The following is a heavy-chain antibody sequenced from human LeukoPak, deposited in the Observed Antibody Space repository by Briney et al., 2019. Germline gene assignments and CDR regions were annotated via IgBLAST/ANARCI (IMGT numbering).Heavy chain of an antibody. CDR1: GFTFSSYA. J-gene: IGHJ4*02. CDR3: ARDYRYYDFWSGYYTD. V-gene: IGHV3-23*01. CDR2: ISGSGGST. Sequence: GGSLRLSCAASGFTFSSYAMSWVRQAPGKGLEWVSAISGSGGSTYYADSVKGRFTISRDNSKNTLYLQMNSLRAEDTAVYYCARDYRYYDFWSGYYTDWGQGTLVTVSS. D-gene: IGHD3-3*01.